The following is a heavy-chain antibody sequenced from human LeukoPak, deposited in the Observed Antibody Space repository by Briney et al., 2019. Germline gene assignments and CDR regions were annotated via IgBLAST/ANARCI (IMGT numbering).Heavy chain of an antibody. J-gene: IGHJ3*02. V-gene: IGHV1-46*01. CDR1: GYTFTSYY. CDR2: INPSGGST. CDR3: ASPSVVVTAYSYAFDI. D-gene: IGHD2-21*02. Sequence: ASVKVSCKASGYTFTSYYMHWVRLAPGQGFEWMGTINPSGGSTRYAQKFQGRVTMTRNTSISTAYMELSSLRSEDTAVYYCASPSVVVTAYSYAFDIWGQGTMVTVSS.